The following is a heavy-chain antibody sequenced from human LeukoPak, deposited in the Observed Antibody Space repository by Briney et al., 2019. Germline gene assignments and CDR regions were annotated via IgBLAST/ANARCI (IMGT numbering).Heavy chain of an antibody. CDR3: ARFGYSGWNLEY. CDR2: INQGGSLN. Sequence: PSGGSLRLSCAASGFIFRDFWMSWVRQSPGKGLEWVASINQGGSLNYYVDSVKGRFTISRDDAKSSLYVRMDSLRDEDTAVYYGARFGYSGWNLEYWGQGTLVTVSS. J-gene: IGHJ4*02. D-gene: IGHD5-12*01. V-gene: IGHV3-7*01. CDR1: GFIFRDFW.